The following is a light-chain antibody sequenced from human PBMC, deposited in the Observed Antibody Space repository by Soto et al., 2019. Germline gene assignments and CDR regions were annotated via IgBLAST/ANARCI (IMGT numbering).Light chain of an antibody. Sequence: EIVLTQSPGTLSLSPGERATLSCGASQSLSSNSLAWYQQKPGQAPRLLIYGASGRATGIPDRFSGSGSGTDFTLTISRLEPKDFAVYYCQQYGTSPYTFGQGTKLEIK. J-gene: IGKJ2*01. V-gene: IGKV3-20*01. CDR1: QSLSSNS. CDR3: QQYGTSPYT. CDR2: GAS.